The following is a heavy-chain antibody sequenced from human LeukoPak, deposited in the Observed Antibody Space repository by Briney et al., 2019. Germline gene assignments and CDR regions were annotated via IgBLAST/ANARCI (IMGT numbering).Heavy chain of an antibody. CDR2: INSHSGDT. J-gene: IGHJ4*02. Sequence: ASVKVSCKASEYTFTGYYLHWVRQAPGQGLEWMGWINSHSGDTDYAQKFQGRVTMTRDTSISTAYMELSRLRSDDTAVYYCARWGGHCTSGLCYYFDCWGQGTLVTVSS. CDR3: ARWGGHCTSGLCYYFDC. V-gene: IGHV1-2*02. CDR1: EYTFTGYY. D-gene: IGHD2-8*01.